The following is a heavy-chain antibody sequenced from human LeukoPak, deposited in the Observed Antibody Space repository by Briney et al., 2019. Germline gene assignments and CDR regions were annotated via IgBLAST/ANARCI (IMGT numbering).Heavy chain of an antibody. V-gene: IGHV3-7*01. CDR3: ARAWDRGYSYGYDYYYMDV. D-gene: IGHD5-18*01. J-gene: IGHJ6*03. CDR2: MKQDGSEK. CDR1: GFTFSIYW. Sequence: GGSLRLSCAASGFTFSIYWMSWVRQAPGKGLEWVANMKQDGSEKYYVDSVKGRFTISRDNAKNSLYLQMNSLRAEDTAVYYCARAWDRGYSYGYDYYYMDVWGKGTTVTVSS.